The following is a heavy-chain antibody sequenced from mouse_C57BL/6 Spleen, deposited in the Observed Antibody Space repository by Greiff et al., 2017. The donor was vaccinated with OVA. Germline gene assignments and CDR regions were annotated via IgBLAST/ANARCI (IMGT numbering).Heavy chain of an antibody. CDR3: ARGEHYCGSGGFAY. J-gene: IGHJ3*01. Sequence: EVQLQQSGPELVKPGASVKISCKASGYTFTDYYMNWVKQSHGQSLEWIGDINPNNGGTSYNQKFKGKATLTVDKSSSTAYMELRSLTSEDSAVEDCARGEHYCGSGGFAYWGQGTLVTVSA. D-gene: IGHD1-1*01. V-gene: IGHV1-26*01. CDR1: GYTFTDYY. CDR2: INPNNGGT.